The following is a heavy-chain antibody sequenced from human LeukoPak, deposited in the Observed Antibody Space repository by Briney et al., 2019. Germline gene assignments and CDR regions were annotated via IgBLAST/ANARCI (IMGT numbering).Heavy chain of an antibody. CDR1: GGSISSYY. Sequence: SETLSLTCTVSGGSISSYYWSWIRQPPGKGLEWIGYIYYSGSTNYNPSLKSRVTISVDTSKNQFSLKLSSVTAADTAVYYCARELDFWSGSSPWDQGTLVTVSS. V-gene: IGHV4-59*01. J-gene: IGHJ5*02. CDR2: IYYSGST. CDR3: ARELDFWSGSSP. D-gene: IGHD3-3*01.